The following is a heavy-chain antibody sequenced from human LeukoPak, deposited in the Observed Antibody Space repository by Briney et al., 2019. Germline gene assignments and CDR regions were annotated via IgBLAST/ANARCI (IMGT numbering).Heavy chain of an antibody. CDR3: ARRVVVPAAPYYFDY. J-gene: IGHJ4*02. D-gene: IGHD2-2*01. V-gene: IGHV3-30-3*01. CDR1: GFTFSSYA. Sequence: GGSLRLSCAASGFTFSSYAMHWVRQAPGKGLEWVAVISYDGSNKYYADSVKGRFTISRDNSKNTLYLQMNSLRAEDTAVYYCARRVVVPAAPYYFDYWGQGTLVTVSS. CDR2: ISYDGSNK.